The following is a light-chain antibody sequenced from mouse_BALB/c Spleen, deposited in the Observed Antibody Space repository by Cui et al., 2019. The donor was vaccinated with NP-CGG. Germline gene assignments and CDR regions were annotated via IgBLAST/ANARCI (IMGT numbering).Light chain of an antibody. CDR3: ALWYSNHWV. CDR2: GTN. Sequence: QAVVTQASALTTSSGETVTLTCRSSTGAVTTINYANWVQEKPDHLFTGLIGGTNNRAPGVPARFSGSLIGDKAALTITGAQTEDEAIYFCALWYSNHWVFGGGTKLTVL. J-gene: IGLJ1*01. CDR1: TGAVTTINY. V-gene: IGLV1*01.